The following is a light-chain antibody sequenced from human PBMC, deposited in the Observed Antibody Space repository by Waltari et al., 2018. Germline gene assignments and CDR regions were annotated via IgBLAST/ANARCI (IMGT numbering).Light chain of an antibody. Sequence: IQLTQSPSSLSASVGDRVTITCRASQGISSNLAWYQQKPGKAPKLLISAASTLQSGVPLRFSGSGSGTDFTLTISSLQPEDFATYYCQQLNSYPITFCQGTRLEIK. V-gene: IGKV1-9*01. CDR1: QGISSN. J-gene: IGKJ5*01. CDR3: QQLNSYPIT. CDR2: AAS.